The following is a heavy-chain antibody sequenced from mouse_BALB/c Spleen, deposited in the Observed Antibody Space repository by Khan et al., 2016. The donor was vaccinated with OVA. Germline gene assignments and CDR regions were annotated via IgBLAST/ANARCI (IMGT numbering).Heavy chain of an antibody. CDR3: AREEALYYFDY. V-gene: IGHV1-76*01. D-gene: IGHD1-1*01. CDR1: GYIFTSYW. Sequence: QVQLKQSGAELVRPGASVKLSCKTSGYIFTSYWIHWVKQRSGQGLEWIARIYPGTDNTYFNEKLKDKDTLTADKSSSTAYMHLSSLKSEDAAVNVCAREEALYYFDYWGQGTTLTVSS. CDR2: IYPGTDNT. J-gene: IGHJ2*01.